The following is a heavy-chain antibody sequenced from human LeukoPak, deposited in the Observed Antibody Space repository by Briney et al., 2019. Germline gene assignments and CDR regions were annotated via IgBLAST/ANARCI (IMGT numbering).Heavy chain of an antibody. J-gene: IGHJ4*02. CDR2: IYWDDDR. V-gene: IGHV2-5*02. CDR1: GFSLNTRGVG. CDR3: AHRENYYDSSVFDN. D-gene: IGHD3-22*01. Sequence: SGPTLVNPTQTLTLTCTFSGFSLNTRGVGVGWIRQPPGRALEWLALIYWDDDRRYSPSLKSRLTITKDTSKNQVVLTMTNMDPVHTATYFCAHRENYYDSSVFDNWGQGTLVTVSS.